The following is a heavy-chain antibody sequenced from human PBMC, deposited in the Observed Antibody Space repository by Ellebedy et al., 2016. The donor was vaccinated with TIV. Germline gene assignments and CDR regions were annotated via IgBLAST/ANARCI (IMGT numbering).Heavy chain of an antibody. V-gene: IGHV1-2*04. CDR2: INPNSGGT. D-gene: IGHD4-17*01. J-gene: IGHJ4*02. CDR1: GYTFTGYY. Sequence: AASVKVSCKASGYTFTGYYMHWVRQPPGQGLEWMGWINPNSGGTNYAQKFPGWVTMTRDTSISTAYMELGRLRSDDTAVYYCARDGAVTTVFDYWGQGTLVTVSS. CDR3: ARDGAVTTVFDY.